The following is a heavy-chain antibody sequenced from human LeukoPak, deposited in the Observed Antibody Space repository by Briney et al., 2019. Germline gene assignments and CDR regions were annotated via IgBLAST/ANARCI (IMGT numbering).Heavy chain of an antibody. CDR1: GYTFTSYD. CDR3: ARQDSSWGFIDY. V-gene: IGHV1-3*01. J-gene: IGHJ4*02. CDR2: MNAGNGNT. Sequence: ASVKVSCKASGYTFTSYDINWVRQATGQGLEWMGWMNAGNGNTKYSQKFQGRVTITRDTSASTAYMELSSLRSEDTAVYYCARQDSSWGFIDYWGQGTLVTVSS. D-gene: IGHD6-13*01.